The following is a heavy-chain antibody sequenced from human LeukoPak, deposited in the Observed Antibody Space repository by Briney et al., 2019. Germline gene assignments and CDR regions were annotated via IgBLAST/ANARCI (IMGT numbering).Heavy chain of an antibody. CDR3: ARVSFDIVVVPAAIDEDY. Sequence: GASVKVSCKASGYTFTGYYMHWVRQAPGQGLEWMGWINPNSGGTNYAQKFQGRVTMTRDTSISTAYMELSRLRSDDTAVYYCARVSFDIVVVPAAIDEDYWGQGTLVTVSS. J-gene: IGHJ4*02. D-gene: IGHD2-2*02. CDR1: GYTFTGYY. CDR2: INPNSGGT. V-gene: IGHV1-2*02.